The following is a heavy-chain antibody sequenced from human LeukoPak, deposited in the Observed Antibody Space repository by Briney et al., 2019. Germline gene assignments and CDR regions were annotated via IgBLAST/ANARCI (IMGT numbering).Heavy chain of an antibody. CDR2: ISGSGGST. CDR3: AKGKRITMIVVVTSFDY. D-gene: IGHD3-22*01. Sequence: GASLRLSCAASGFTFSSYAMSWVRQAPGKGLEWVSAISGSGGSTYYADSVKGRFTISRDNSKSTLYLQMNSLRAEDTAVYYCAKGKRITMIVVVTSFDYWGQGTLVTVSS. V-gene: IGHV3-23*01. J-gene: IGHJ4*02. CDR1: GFTFSSYA.